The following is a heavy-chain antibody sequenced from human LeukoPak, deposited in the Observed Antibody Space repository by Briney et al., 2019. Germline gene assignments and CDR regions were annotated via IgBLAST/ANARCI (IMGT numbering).Heavy chain of an antibody. CDR2: ISSGGGAI. CDR1: GFTFSSYE. D-gene: IGHD6-6*01. V-gene: IGHV3-48*03. CDR3: ARDSPEYSSPDGFDY. Sequence: PGGSLRLSCAASGFTFSSYEMNWVRQAPGKGLEWVSYISSGGGAIYYADSVRGRFTISRDNAKNSLYLQMNSLRAEATAVYYCARDSPEYSSPDGFDYWGQGTLVTVSS. J-gene: IGHJ4*02.